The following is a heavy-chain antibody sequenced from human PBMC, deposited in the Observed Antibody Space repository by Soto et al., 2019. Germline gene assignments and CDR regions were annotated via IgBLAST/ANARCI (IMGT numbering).Heavy chain of an antibody. V-gene: IGHV1-3*01. D-gene: IGHD2-15*01. CDR2: INPGTGDT. CDR1: GYAFSNYA. J-gene: IGHJ2*01. CDR3: ATDQGYCSGGSCFLWYCDL. Sequence: QVQLVQSGAEVKKPGASVKVSCRASGYAFSNYAIYWVRQAPGQRLEWMGWINPGTGDTKYSQKFQGRVTITRDTSASTAYMDLSSLRSEDTAVYYCATDQGYCSGGSCFLWYCDLWGRGTLVTVSS.